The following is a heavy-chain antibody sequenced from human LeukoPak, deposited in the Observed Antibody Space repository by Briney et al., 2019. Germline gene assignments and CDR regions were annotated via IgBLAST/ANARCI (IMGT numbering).Heavy chain of an antibody. CDR1: GFIFRSYW. Sequence: GGSLRLSCAAPGFIFRSYWMNWVRQAPGKGLEWVANIKEDGSEKYYVDSVKGRFTISRDNAKTSLYLQMNSLRDEDTAVYYCARDGMVRGVIIWDACDIWGQGTMVTVSS. CDR3: ARDGMVRGVIIWDACDI. D-gene: IGHD3-10*01. CDR2: IKEDGSEK. J-gene: IGHJ3*02. V-gene: IGHV3-7*01.